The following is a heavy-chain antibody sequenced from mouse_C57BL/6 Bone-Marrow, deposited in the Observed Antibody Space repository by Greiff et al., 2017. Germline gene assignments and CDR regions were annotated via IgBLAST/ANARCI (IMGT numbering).Heavy chain of an antibody. CDR3: ARLYYGYDAWFAY. Sequence: QVQLKESGAELAKPGASVKLSCKASGYTFTSYWMHWVKQRPGQGLEWIGYINPSSGYTKYNQKFKDKATLTADKSSSTAYMQLSSLTYEDSAVYYCARLYYGYDAWFAYWGQGTLVTVSA. CDR2: INPSSGYT. J-gene: IGHJ3*01. CDR1: GYTFTSYW. V-gene: IGHV1-7*01. D-gene: IGHD2-2*01.